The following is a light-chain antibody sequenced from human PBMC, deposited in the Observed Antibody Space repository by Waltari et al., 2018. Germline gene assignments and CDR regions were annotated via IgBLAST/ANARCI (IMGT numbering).Light chain of an antibody. CDR3: SSYTSNNAV. CDR2: DVS. V-gene: IGLV2-14*03. CDR1: SNDVGIHNF. J-gene: IGLJ3*02. Sequence: QSALTQPASVSGSPRQSITVSCTGISNDVGIHNFVSWYQHHPGKAPKVVIYDVSYRPSGVSDRFSGSKSGNTASLTISGLQAEDEADYYCSSYTSNNAVFGGGTKLTVL.